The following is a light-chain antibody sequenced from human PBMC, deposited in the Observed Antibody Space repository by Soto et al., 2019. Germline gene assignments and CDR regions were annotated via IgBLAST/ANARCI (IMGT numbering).Light chain of an antibody. CDR2: GAS. J-gene: IGKJ1*01. V-gene: IGKV3-15*01. CDR3: QKYFEWPPMT. Sequence: EVLMTQSPATLSVSPGEKATLSCWASETVATNLAWYQQKPGQAPRLLISGASNRAAGISDRFRGSGSGTEFTLTISRLRSEDSGIYYCQKYFEWPPMTFGQGTKVDIK. CDR1: ETVATN.